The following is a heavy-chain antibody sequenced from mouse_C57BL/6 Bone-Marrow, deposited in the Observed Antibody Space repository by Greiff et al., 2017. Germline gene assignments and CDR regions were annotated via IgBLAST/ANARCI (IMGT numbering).Heavy chain of an antibody. CDR1: GYTFTSYG. V-gene: IGHV1-81*01. D-gene: IGHD1-1*01. J-gene: IGHJ4*01. CDR2: IYPKSGNT. CDR3: EGGSSPFYDMDD. Sequence: VQLQESGAELAQPGASVKLSCKASGYTFTSYGISWVKQRPGQGLEWIGEIYPKSGNTYYNEPFKGKATLTADKSASTAYMELRDLTSEDSADDVREGGSSPFYDMDDGGKGTTVTVSS.